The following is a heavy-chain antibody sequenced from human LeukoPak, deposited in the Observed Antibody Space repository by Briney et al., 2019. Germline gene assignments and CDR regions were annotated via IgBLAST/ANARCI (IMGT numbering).Heavy chain of an antibody. Sequence: ASVKVSCKASGYTFTSYGISWVRQAPGQGLEWMGWISAYNGNTNYAQKFQGRVTMTEDTSTDTAYMELSSLKSEDTAVYYCATDLPLGVVAATPRTGYWGQGTLVTVSS. CDR2: ISAYNGNT. J-gene: IGHJ4*02. V-gene: IGHV1-18*01. CDR1: GYTFTSYG. D-gene: IGHD2-15*01. CDR3: ATDLPLGVVAATPRTGY.